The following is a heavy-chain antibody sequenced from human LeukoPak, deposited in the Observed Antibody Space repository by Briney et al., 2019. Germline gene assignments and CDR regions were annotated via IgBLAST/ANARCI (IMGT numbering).Heavy chain of an antibody. CDR2: LYASGST. D-gene: IGHD5-24*01. Sequence: PSETLSLTCTVSGGSISSSSYFWSWIRQPAGKGLQWIGRLYASGSTDYNPSLKSRVTISGDTSKNQFSLTLSSVTAADTAVYYCARDGKEGGFNYDYWGQGTLVTVSS. V-gene: IGHV4-61*02. CDR1: GGSISSSSYF. CDR3: ARDGKEGGFNYDY. J-gene: IGHJ4*02.